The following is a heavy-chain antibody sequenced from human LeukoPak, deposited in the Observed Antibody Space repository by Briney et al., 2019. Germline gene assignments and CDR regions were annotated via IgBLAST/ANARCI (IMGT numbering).Heavy chain of an antibody. Sequence: GGSLRLSCAASGFTFSSYSMNWVRQAPGKGLEWVSYISSSSSTIYYADSVKGRFTISRDNAKNSLYLQMNSLRAEDTAVYYCARDSGPGYSSSWYDYWGQGTLVTVSS. V-gene: IGHV3-48*01. J-gene: IGHJ4*02. CDR1: GFTFSSYS. CDR3: ARDSGPGYSSSWYDY. CDR2: ISSSSSTI. D-gene: IGHD6-13*01.